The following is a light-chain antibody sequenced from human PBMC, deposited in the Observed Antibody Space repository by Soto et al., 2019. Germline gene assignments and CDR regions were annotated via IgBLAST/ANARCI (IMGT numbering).Light chain of an antibody. J-gene: IGKJ4*01. CDR3: QQYATAPLT. CDR1: QSVPKNY. Sequence: DIVLTQSPGTLSLSPGEGATPSCRASQSVPKNYLGWYKQETGQAPRLLIYDVSNRATDLPDRFSGSRCETDFTVTTSGLEPEDFAVYYCQQYATAPLTFGGGTKLQIK. V-gene: IGKV3-20*01. CDR2: DVS.